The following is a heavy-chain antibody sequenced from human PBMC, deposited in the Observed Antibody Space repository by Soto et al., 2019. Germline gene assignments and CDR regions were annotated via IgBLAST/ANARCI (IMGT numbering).Heavy chain of an antibody. V-gene: IGHV1-8*01. CDR2: MNPGSGDT. Sequence: ASVKVSCKASGYSFTNNDVTWVRQATGQGLEWMGWMNPGSGDTGYAQKLQGRVTMTRDLSIATAYMELSILRSDDTAGYSCARVAGPKNARFDTWGQGALVTVSS. CDR3: ARVAGPKNARFDT. CDR1: GYSFTNND. J-gene: IGHJ4*02. D-gene: IGHD1-1*01.